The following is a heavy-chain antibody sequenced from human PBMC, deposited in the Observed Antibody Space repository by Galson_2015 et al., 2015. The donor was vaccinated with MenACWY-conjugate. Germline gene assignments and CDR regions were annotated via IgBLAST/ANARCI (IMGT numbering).Heavy chain of an antibody. J-gene: IGHJ4*02. Sequence: SLRLSCAASGFTFNNYWMHWVRQPPGKGLEWISYIKADGSFSNYADSVKGRFTISTDNAKNMVYLQMDGLGDEDTAVYFCARDNNWSFASWGQGTLVTASS. CDR1: GFTFNNYW. CDR3: ARDNNWSFAS. CDR2: IKADGSFS. V-gene: IGHV3-74*01. D-gene: IGHD1-1*01.